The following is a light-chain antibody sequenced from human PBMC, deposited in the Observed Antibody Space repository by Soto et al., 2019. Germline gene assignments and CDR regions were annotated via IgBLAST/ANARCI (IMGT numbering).Light chain of an antibody. CDR1: QGITNS. V-gene: IGKV1-27*01. J-gene: IGKJ3*01. CDR3: QKYNSAPLT. CDR2: AAS. Sequence: DIQMTQSPSSLSASVGDRVTITCRASQGITNSLAWYQQIPGKVPKLLIYAASTLQSGVPSRYSGSGSGTDYTLTISSLQPEDVATYYCQKYNSAPLTFGPGTKVDIK.